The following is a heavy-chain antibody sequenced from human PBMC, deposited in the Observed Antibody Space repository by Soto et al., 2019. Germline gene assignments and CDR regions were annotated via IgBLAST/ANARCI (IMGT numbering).Heavy chain of an antibody. J-gene: IGHJ4*02. CDR2: ISSSSATI. D-gene: IGHD5-12*01. V-gene: IGHV3-48*01. CDR3: SRDSGYGYYFDY. CDR1: GFTFSSYS. Sequence: PGGSLRLSCAASGFTFSSYSMNWVRQAPGKGLEWVSYISSSSATIYYADSVKGRFTISRDNAKNSLVLQMNSLRAEDTAVYYCSRDSGYGYYFDYWGQGTLVTAPQ.